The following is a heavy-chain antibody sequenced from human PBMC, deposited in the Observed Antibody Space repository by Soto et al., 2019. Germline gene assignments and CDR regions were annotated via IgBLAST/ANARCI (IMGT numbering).Heavy chain of an antibody. D-gene: IGHD3-10*01. CDR1: GFTLSSNY. Sequence: EVQLVESGGGLVQPGGSLRLSCAASGFTLSSNYMSWVRQAPGKGLEWVSFIYSAGTTHYADSVRGRFTLSRHNSNNTLYLQMNRLRTEDSAVYYCARHLRLVGFGEYDRWGRGTLVTVSS. CDR2: IYSAGTT. CDR3: ARHLRLVGFGEYDR. V-gene: IGHV3-53*04. J-gene: IGHJ2*01.